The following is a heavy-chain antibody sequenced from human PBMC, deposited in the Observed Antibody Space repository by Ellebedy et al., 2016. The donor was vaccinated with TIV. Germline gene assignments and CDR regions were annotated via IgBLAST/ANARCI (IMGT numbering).Heavy chain of an antibody. Sequence: GESLKISCVASGFTFSGYAMSWVRQAPGKGLEWVSAISGGGGTTYYADSVKGRFTISRDNSKSTLYLQMNSLRADDTAVYYCAKLPTVSPGRDWFDPWGQGTLVTVSS. CDR2: ISGGGGTT. D-gene: IGHD4-17*01. CDR1: GFTFSGYA. CDR3: AKLPTVSPGRDWFDP. V-gene: IGHV3-23*01. J-gene: IGHJ5*02.